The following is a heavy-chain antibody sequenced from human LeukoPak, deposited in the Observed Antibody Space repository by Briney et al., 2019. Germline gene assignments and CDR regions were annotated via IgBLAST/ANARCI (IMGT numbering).Heavy chain of an antibody. V-gene: IGHV1-69*10. CDR3: ASSYSGYHY. Sequence: ASVKVSCKAFGGTFRRNDLTWVRQAPGQGLEWMGGFIPNLSIAHYAQKFKARVTITADESTTTVYMELRSLRSEDTAVYYCASSYSGYHYWGQGALVTVSS. CDR2: FIPNLSIA. CDR1: GGTFRRND. J-gene: IGHJ4*02. D-gene: IGHD5-12*01.